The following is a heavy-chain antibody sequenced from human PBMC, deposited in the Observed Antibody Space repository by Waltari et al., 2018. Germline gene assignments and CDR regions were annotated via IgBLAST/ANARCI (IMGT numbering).Heavy chain of an antibody. CDR2: ISYDGTNT. CDR1: GCTFTSYP. D-gene: IGHD5-12*01. V-gene: IGHV3-30-3*01. J-gene: IGHJ5*01. Sequence: QVQLVESGGGVVQPGGSLRLSCAASGCTFTSYPRYWVPQAPVKGLEWVAVISYDGTNTYHADSVQGRFTISRDNSKNTVYLQMNSLRPDDTAVYYCARHRAQRGGGYDFLADSWGQGTLVTVSS. CDR3: ARHRAQRGGGYDFLADS.